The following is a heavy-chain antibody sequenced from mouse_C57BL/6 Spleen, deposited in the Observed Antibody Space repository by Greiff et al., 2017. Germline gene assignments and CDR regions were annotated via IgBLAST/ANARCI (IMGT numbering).Heavy chain of an antibody. CDR3: ARLERDYLGGFAY. CDR2: IYPGDGDT. Sequence: QVQLQQSGPELVKPGASVKISCKASGYAFSSSWMNWVKQRPGKGLEWIGRIYPGDGDTNYNGKFKGKATLTADKSSSTAYLQLSSLTSEDSAVYFCARLERDYLGGFAYWGQGTLVTVSA. CDR1: GYAFSSSW. D-gene: IGHD2-4*01. J-gene: IGHJ3*01. V-gene: IGHV1-82*01.